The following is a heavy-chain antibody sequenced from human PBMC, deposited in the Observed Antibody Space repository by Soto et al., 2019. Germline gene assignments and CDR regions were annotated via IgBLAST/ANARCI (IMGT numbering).Heavy chain of an antibody. Sequence: PGGSLRLSCAASGFTFSSYAMHWVRQAPGKGLEWVAVISYDGSNKYYADSVKGRFTISRDNSKNTLYLQMNSLRAEDTAVYYCATVPTGNPCWGQGTLVTVSS. CDR3: ATVPTGNPC. D-gene: IGHD1-1*01. V-gene: IGHV3-30-3*01. CDR2: ISYDGSNK. J-gene: IGHJ4*02. CDR1: GFTFSSYA.